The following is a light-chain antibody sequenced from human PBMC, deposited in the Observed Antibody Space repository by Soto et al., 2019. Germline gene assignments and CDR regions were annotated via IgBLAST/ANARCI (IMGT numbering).Light chain of an antibody. CDR2: DVS. CDR3: SSYTSSSSV. V-gene: IGLV2-14*01. J-gene: IGLJ1*01. Sequence: QSALTQPASVSGSPGQSIAISCTESSSDVGGYSYVSWYQQHPGKAPKLIIYDVSNRPSGVSNRFSGSKSGNTASLTISGRQAEDEADYYCSSYTSSSSVVGTGTKLTVL. CDR1: SSDVGGYSY.